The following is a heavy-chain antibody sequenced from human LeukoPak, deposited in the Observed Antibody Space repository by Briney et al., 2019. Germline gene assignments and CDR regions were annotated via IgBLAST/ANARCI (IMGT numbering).Heavy chain of an antibody. CDR2: IKQDGSKK. D-gene: IGHD5-24*01. Sequence: GGSLRLSCAASGFTFGDTWMNWVRQAPGKGLEWVANIKQDGSKKSYVDSVKGRFTISRDNAKNSLYLQMNSLRAEDTAIYYCTRVGYIDEGIDYWGQGTLVTVSS. V-gene: IGHV3-7*04. J-gene: IGHJ4*02. CDR1: GFTFGDTW. CDR3: TRVGYIDEGIDY.